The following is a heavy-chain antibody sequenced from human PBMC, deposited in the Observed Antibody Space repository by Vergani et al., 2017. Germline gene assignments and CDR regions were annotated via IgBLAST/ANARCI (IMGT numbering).Heavy chain of an antibody. V-gene: IGHV3-48*03. CDR3: ARDLTSSGSPYYYNCMDV. CDR1: GFTFSSYE. Sequence: EVQLVESGGGLVQPGGSLRLSCAASGFTFSSYEMHWVRQAPGKGLEWVSYISSSGSTIYYADSVKGRFTISRDNAKNSLYLQMNSLRAEDTAVYYCARDLTSSGSPYYYNCMDVWGQGTTVSVSS. CDR2: ISSSGSTI. D-gene: IGHD3-10*01. J-gene: IGHJ6*01.